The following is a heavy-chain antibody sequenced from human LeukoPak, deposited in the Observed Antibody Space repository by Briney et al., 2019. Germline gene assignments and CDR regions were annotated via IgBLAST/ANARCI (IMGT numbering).Heavy chain of an antibody. J-gene: IGHJ4*02. CDR2: IDPRDSNT. CDR3: ARVSARDDYGDYEPDY. D-gene: IGHD4-17*01. CDR1: GYICTSYW. Sequence: GESLMISCKGSGYICTSYWISLGRQMPGKALEFRWRIDPRDSNTNYSPSFQVHVTISADKSMSTAYLQWSRLTALDIAMYYCARVSARDDYGDYEPDYWGQGTLVTVSS. V-gene: IGHV5-10-1*01.